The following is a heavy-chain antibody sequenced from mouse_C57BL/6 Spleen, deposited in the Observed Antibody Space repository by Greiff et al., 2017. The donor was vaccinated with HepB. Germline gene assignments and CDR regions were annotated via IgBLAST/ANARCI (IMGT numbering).Heavy chain of an antibody. CDR3: ARSNYYGSSYLAY. J-gene: IGHJ3*01. V-gene: IGHV1-61*01. D-gene: IGHD1-1*01. CDR1: GYTFTSYW. Sequence: VQLQQSGAELVRPGSSVKLSCKASGYTFTSYWMDWVKQRPGQGLEWIGNIYPSDSETHYNQKFKDKATLTVDKSSSTAYMQLSSLTSEDSAVYYSARSNYYGSSYLAYWGQGTLVTVSA. CDR2: IYPSDSET.